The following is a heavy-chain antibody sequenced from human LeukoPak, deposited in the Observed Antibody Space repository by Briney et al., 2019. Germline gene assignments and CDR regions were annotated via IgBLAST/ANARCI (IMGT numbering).Heavy chain of an antibody. CDR1: GFTFDNYW. J-gene: IGHJ4*02. D-gene: IGHD6-13*01. CDR3: VRAVGAAGSY. Sequence: GGSLRLSCTASGFTFDNYWMTWVRQPPGKGLEWVANIKQDGSEKYYVDSVKGRFTISRDNAKNSLYLQMNSLRAEDTAVYYCVRAVGAAGSYWGQGALVTVSS. V-gene: IGHV3-7*01. CDR2: IKQDGSEK.